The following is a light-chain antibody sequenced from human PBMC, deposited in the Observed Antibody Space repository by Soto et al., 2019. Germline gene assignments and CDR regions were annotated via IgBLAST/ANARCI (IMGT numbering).Light chain of an antibody. CDR3: RSYTSSSARVDVF. CDR1: SSDVGGYNY. V-gene: IGLV2-14*01. J-gene: IGLJ2*01. Sequence: QSALPQPASVSGSPGQAITISCTGTSSDVGGYNYVSWYQQHPAKAPKLMIYDVSNRPSGVSNRFSGSKSGNTASLTISGCQVEYEADYYCRSYTSSSARVDVFFGGGTKLTVL. CDR2: DVS.